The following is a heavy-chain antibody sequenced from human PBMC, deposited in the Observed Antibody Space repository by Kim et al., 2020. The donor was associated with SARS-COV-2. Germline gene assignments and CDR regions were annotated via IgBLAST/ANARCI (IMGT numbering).Heavy chain of an antibody. J-gene: IGHJ4*02. CDR2: INHSGST. CDR3: AREGDPVTYYFDY. CDR1: GGSFSGYY. Sequence: SETLSLTCAVYGGSFSGYYWSWIRQPPGKGLEWIGEINHSGSTNYNPSLKSRVTISVDTSKNQFSLKLSSVTAADTAVYYCAREGDPVTYYFDYWGQGTLVTVSS. D-gene: IGHD2-21*02. V-gene: IGHV4-34*01.